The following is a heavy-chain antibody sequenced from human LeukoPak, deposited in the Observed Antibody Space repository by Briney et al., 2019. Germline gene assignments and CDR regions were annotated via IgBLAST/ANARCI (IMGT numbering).Heavy chain of an antibody. J-gene: IGHJ4*02. CDR3: AKRQHIVVVTAIFYYFDY. V-gene: IGHV3-30*02. CDR1: GITFNG. D-gene: IGHD2-21*02. Sequence: PGGSLRLSCAASGITFNGIHWVRQAPGKGLEWVTLTRYDGRNKYYADSVKGRFTISRDNSKNTLYLQMNSLRAEDTAVYYCAKRQHIVVVTAIFYYFDYWGQGTLVTVSS. CDR2: TRYDGRNK.